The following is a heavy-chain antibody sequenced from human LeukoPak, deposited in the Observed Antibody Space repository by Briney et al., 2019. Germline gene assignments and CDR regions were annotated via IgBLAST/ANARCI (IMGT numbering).Heavy chain of an antibody. J-gene: IGHJ6*02. CDR1: GGSFSNYY. CDR2: IYTSGST. D-gene: IGHD1-14*01. Sequence: SETLSLACTVSGGSFSNYYWSWIRQPAGKGLEWIGRIYTSGSTNYNPSVKRRVTMSVDTSNNQFSLKLTSVTAADTAVYYCARQPPQYYGMDVWGQGTTVTVSS. CDR3: ARQPPQYYGMDV. V-gene: IGHV4-4*07.